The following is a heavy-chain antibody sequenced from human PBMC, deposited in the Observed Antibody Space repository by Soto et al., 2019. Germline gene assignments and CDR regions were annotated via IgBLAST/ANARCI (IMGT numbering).Heavy chain of an antibody. CDR2: ISAYNGNT. CDR1: GYTFTSYG. J-gene: IGHJ6*02. D-gene: IGHD1-26*01. Sequence: ASVKVSCKASGYTFTSYGISWVRQAPGQGLEWMGWISAYNGNTNYAQKLQGRVTMTTDTSTSTAYMELRSLRSDDTAAYYCARGRGVTSPYYYYYYGMDVWGQGTTVTVSS. V-gene: IGHV1-18*01. CDR3: ARGRGVTSPYYYYYYGMDV.